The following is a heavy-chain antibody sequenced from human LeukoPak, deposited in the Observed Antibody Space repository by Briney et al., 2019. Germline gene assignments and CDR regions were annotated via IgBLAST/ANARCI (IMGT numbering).Heavy chain of an antibody. CDR1: GFTFSSYG. Sequence: GGSLRLSCAASGFTFSSYGMHWVRQAPGKGLEWVAVITYDGSNKYYADSVKGRFTISRDNSKNTLYLQMNSLRAEDTAVYYCAREMATDKYGSCFDPWGQGALVTVS. J-gene: IGHJ5*02. V-gene: IGHV3-30*04. CDR3: AREMATDKYGSCFDP. D-gene: IGHD3-10*01. CDR2: ITYDGSNK.